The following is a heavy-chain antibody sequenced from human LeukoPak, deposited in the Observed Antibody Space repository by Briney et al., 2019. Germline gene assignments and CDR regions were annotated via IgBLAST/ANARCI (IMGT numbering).Heavy chain of an antibody. J-gene: IGHJ4*02. D-gene: IGHD1-26*01. CDR2: MNPNSGNT. CDR1: GYTFTSYD. CDR3: ARERELRVGYFDY. Sequence: GASVKVSCKASGYTFTSYDINWVRQATGQGLEWMGWMNPNSGNTGYAQKFQGRVTMTRNTSISTAYMELSSLRSEDTAVYYCARERELRVGYFDYWGQGTLVTVPS. V-gene: IGHV1-8*01.